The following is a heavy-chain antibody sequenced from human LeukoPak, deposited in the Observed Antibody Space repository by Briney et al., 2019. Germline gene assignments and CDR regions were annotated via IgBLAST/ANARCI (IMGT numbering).Heavy chain of an antibody. CDR3: AGGIIMVRGVTKYYYYYYYMDV. J-gene: IGHJ6*03. Sequence: GASVKVSCKASGYTFTGYYMHWVRQAPGQGLEWMGWINPNSGGTNYAQKFQGRVTMTRDTSISTAYMELSRLRSDDTAVYYCAGGIIMVRGVTKYYYYYYYMDVWGKGTTVTVSS. V-gene: IGHV1-2*02. D-gene: IGHD3-10*01. CDR2: INPNSGGT. CDR1: GYTFTGYY.